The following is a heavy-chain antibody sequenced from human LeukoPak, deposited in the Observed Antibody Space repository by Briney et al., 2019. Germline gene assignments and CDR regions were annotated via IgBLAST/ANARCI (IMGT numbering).Heavy chain of an antibody. J-gene: IGHJ4*02. CDR3: AREGGGYSYGPPG. CDR2: IKQDGSEK. V-gene: IGHV3-7*01. Sequence: PSETLSLTCAVSGGSISSGGYSWSWVRQAPGKGLEWVANIKQDGSEKYYVDSVKGRFTISRDNAKNSLYLQMNSLRAEDTAVYYCAREGGGYSYGPPGWGQGTLVTVSS. CDR1: GGSISSGGYS. D-gene: IGHD5-18*01.